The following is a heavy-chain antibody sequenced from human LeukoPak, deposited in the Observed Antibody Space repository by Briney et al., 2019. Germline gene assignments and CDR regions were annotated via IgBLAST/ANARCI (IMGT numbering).Heavy chain of an antibody. CDR2: MSYSGST. J-gene: IGHJ5*02. CDR3: ARHGCVYGSSRGCWFDP. CDR1: GGSFSSDY. Sequence: SETLSLTCTVSGGSFSSDYWSWIRQPPGKGLEWMGYMSYSGSTDYNSSLKSRVTISVDTSKNQFSLKLSSVTAADTAVYYCARHGCVYGSSRGCWFDPWGQGTLVTVSS. D-gene: IGHD6-19*01. V-gene: IGHV4-59*08.